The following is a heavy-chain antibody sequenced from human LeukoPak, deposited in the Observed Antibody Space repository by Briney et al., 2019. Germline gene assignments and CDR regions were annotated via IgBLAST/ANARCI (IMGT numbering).Heavy chain of an antibody. CDR1: GFTFSSYE. D-gene: IGHD1-7*01. CDR2: ISSSGSTI. V-gene: IGHV3-48*03. CDR3: ARDSATGSTDF. J-gene: IGHJ4*02. Sequence: GGSLRLSCAASGFTFSSYEMNWVRQAPGKGLEWVSYISSSGSTIYYADSVKGRFTISRDNAKNSLYLQMDSLRAEDTAVYYCARDSATGSTDFWGQGILVTVSS.